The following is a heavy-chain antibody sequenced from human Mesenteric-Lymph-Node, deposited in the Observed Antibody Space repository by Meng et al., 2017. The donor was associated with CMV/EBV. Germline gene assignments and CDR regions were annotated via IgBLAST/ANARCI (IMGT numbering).Heavy chain of an antibody. CDR2: ISGSGRTT. J-gene: IGHJ4*02. CDR3: AKDEQWLVQGIDY. CDR1: GFMFSSYT. Sequence: GESLKISCAASGFMFSSYTMTWVRQAPEKGLEWVSAISGSGRTTYYADSVKGRFTISRDNSKNTLFLQMNGLRAEDTALYYCAKDEQWLVQGIDYWGQGTLVTVSS. V-gene: IGHV3-23*01. D-gene: IGHD6-19*01.